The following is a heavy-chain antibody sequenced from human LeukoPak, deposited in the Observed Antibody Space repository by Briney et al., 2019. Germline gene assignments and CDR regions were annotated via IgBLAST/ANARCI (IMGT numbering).Heavy chain of an antibody. Sequence: ASVKVSCKASGYTFTSYDINWVRQATGQGLECMGWMNPNSGNTGYAQKFQGRVTMTRNTSISTAYMELSRLRSEDTAVYYCARVLRGGGSEKKYYFDYWGQGTLVTVSS. V-gene: IGHV1-8*01. J-gene: IGHJ4*02. CDR3: ARVLRGGGSEKKYYFDY. CDR2: MNPNSGNT. CDR1: GYTFTSYD. D-gene: IGHD2/OR15-2a*01.